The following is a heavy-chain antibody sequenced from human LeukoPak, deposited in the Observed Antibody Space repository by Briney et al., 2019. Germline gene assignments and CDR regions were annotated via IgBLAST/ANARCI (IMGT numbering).Heavy chain of an antibody. V-gene: IGHV3-21*04. D-gene: IGHD3-10*01. CDR2: ISSSSSYI. CDR1: GFTFSTYN. CDR3: AKDFLRHYYGSGSYRVDAFDI. J-gene: IGHJ3*02. Sequence: GGSLRLSCSASGFTFSTYNMNWVRQAPGKGLEWVSSISSSSSYIYYADSVKGRFTISRDNAKNSLYLQMNSLRAEDTAVYYCAKDFLRHYYGSGSYRVDAFDIWGQGTMVTVSS.